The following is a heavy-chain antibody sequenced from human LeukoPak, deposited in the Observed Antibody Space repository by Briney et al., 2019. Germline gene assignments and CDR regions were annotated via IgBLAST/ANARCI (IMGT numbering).Heavy chain of an antibody. Sequence: PSETLSLTCTVSGDSFTSTNSYWGWIRQPPGKGLEWIGSIYYTGSTYYNPSLKSRVTISLDTSKKQFSLKLSSVTAADTAVYYCARRRSLEWLLYYWGQGTLVTVSS. D-gene: IGHD3-3*01. V-gene: IGHV4-39*01. CDR1: GDSFTSTNSY. CDR3: ARRRSLEWLLYY. J-gene: IGHJ4*02. CDR2: IYYTGST.